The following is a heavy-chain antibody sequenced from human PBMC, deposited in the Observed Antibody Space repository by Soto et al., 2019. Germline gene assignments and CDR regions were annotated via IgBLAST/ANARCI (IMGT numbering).Heavy chain of an antibody. J-gene: IGHJ5*02. CDR1: GGSISSSSYY. Sequence: SETLSLTCTVSGGSISSSSYYWGWIRQPPGKGLEWIGSIYYSGSTYYDPSLESRVTISVDTSKNQFSLKLSSVTAADTAVYYCARMGAGGSGTEDYYDSSGYYSGWFDPWGQGTLVTVSS. D-gene: IGHD3-22*01. CDR2: IYYSGST. CDR3: ARMGAGGSGTEDYYDSSGYYSGWFDP. V-gene: IGHV4-39*01.